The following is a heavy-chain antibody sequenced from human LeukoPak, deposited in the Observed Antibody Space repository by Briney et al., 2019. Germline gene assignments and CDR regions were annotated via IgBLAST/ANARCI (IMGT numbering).Heavy chain of an antibody. CDR3: AREPGPFDP. CDR1: GGSISSGSYY. V-gene: IGHV4-61*02. J-gene: IGHJ5*02. Sequence: SETLSLTCTVSGGSISSGSYYWSWIRQPAGKGLEWIGRIYTSGSTNYNPSLKSRVTISVDTSKNQFSLKLSSVTAADTAVYYCAREPGPFDPWGQGTLVTVSS. CDR2: IYTSGST.